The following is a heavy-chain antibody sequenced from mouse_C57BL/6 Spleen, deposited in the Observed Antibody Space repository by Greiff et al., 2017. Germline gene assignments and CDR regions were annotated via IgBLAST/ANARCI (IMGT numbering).Heavy chain of an antibody. J-gene: IGHJ4*01. Sequence: QVQLKQPGAELVRPGSSVKLSCKASGYTFTSYWMHWVKQRPIQGLEWIGNIDPSDSETHYNQKFKDKATLTVDKSSSTAYMQLSSLKSEDSAVYYCASSHYAMDYWGQGTSVTVSS. CDR3: ASSHYAMDY. CDR2: IDPSDSET. CDR1: GYTFTSYW. V-gene: IGHV1-52*01.